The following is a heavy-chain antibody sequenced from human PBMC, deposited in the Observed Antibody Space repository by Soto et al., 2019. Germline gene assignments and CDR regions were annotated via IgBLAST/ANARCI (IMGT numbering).Heavy chain of an antibody. CDR1: GGSISSSSYY. V-gene: IGHV4-39*01. J-gene: IGHJ4*02. D-gene: IGHD2-2*02. CDR3: AGRYCSSTSCYIFDY. CDR2: IYYSGST. Sequence: ETLSLTCTVSGGSISSSSYYWGWIRQPPGKGLEWIGSIYYSGSTYYNPSLKSRVTITVDTSKNQYSLKLSSVTAADTAVYYCAGRYCSSTSCYIFDYWGQGTLVTVSS.